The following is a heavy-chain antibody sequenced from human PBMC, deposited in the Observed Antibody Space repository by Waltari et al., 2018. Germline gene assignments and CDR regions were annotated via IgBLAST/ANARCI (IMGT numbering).Heavy chain of an antibody. Sequence: VQLLESGGGLVQSGGSLRLSCAASGFPFRRYAMIWVRQAPGKGVEWVSVIRVSGGSTDYADSVKGRFTISRDNSKNTLYLQMNNLRVEDTAVYYCASSLYGDYTQIWGRVFDYWGQGTLVTVSS. J-gene: IGHJ4*02. CDR3: ASSLYGDYTQIWGRVFDY. D-gene: IGHD4-17*01. V-gene: IGHV3-23*01. CDR1: GFPFRRYA. CDR2: IRVSGGST.